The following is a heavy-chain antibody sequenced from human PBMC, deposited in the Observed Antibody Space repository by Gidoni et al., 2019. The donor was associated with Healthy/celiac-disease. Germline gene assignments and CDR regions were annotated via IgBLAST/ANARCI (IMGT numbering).Heavy chain of an antibody. V-gene: IGHV3-23*01. CDR3: AKVYGDYVSYFDY. CDR1: GFTFSSYA. Sequence: EVQLLESGGGLVQPGGSLRLSFAASGFTFSSYAMSWVRQAPGKGLEWVSAISGSGGSTYYADSVKGRFTISRDNSKNTLYLQMNSLRAEDTAVYYCAKVYGDYVSYFDYWGQGTLVTVSS. CDR2: ISGSGGST. J-gene: IGHJ4*02. D-gene: IGHD4-17*01.